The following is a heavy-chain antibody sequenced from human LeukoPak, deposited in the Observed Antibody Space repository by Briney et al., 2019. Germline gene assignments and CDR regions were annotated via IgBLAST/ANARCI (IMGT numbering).Heavy chain of an antibody. D-gene: IGHD4-23*01. CDR1: GFTFSNYA. V-gene: IGHV3-23*01. Sequence: GGSLRLSCAASGFTFSNYAMSWVRQAPGKGLEWVSAISGSDGSTNYADSVKGRFTIPRDNSKNTLYLQMNSLRAEDTAVYYCARAIFASGGNSGGSGYWGQGTLVTVSS. CDR3: ARAIFASGGNSGGSGY. CDR2: ISGSDGST. J-gene: IGHJ4*02.